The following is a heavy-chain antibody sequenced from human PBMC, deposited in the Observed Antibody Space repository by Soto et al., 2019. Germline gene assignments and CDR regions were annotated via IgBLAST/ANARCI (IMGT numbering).Heavy chain of an antibody. J-gene: IGHJ4*02. CDR1: GYTLTELS. CDR2: FDPEDGET. V-gene: IGHV1-24*01. CDR3: AFGPGIAAAAYFDY. Sequence: ASVKVSCKVSGYTLTELSMHWVRQAPGIGLEWMGGFDPEDGETIYAQKFQGRVTMTEDTSTDTAYMELSSLRSEDTAVYYCAFGPGIAAAAYFDYWGQGTLVTVSS. D-gene: IGHD6-13*01.